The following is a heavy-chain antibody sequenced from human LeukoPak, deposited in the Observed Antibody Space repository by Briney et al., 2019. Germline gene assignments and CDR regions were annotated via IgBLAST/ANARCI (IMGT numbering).Heavy chain of an antibody. CDR1: GFTFSDYS. J-gene: IGHJ3*02. V-gene: IGHV3-21*01. D-gene: IGHD5-12*01. Sequence: GGSLRLSCAASGFTFSDYSMNWVRQAPGKGLEWVSLITSGSSYIYYADSVRGRFTTSRDNAKTSLYLQLNNLRAEDTAVYYCARDQGGYNAFDIWGQGTMVTVSS. CDR3: ARDQGGYNAFDI. CDR2: ITSGSSYI.